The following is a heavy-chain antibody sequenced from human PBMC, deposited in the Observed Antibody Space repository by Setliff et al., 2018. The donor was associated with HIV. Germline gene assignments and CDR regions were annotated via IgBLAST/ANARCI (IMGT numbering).Heavy chain of an antibody. D-gene: IGHD6-13*01. J-gene: IGHJ6*03. CDR3: ARDWSGYSSSRGSYYYYMDV. V-gene: IGHV4-4*09. Sequence: SETLSLTCTVSGGSISSYYWSWIRQPPGKGLEWIGYIYTSGSTNYNPSLKSRVTISVDTSKNQFSLRLSSVTAADTAIYYCARDWSGYSSSRGSYYYYMDVWGKGTTVTV. CDR1: GGSISSYY. CDR2: IYTSGST.